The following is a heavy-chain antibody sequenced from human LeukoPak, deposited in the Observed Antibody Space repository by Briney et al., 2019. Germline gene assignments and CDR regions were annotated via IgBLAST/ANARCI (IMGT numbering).Heavy chain of an antibody. D-gene: IGHD3-3*01. J-gene: IGHJ4*02. CDR2: IYYSGST. Sequence: SQTLSLTCTVSGGSISSGGYYWSWIRQHPGKGLEWIGYIYYSGSTYYNPSLKSRVTISVDTSKNQFSLKLSSVTAADTAVYYCARAITTFGVGPRDFDYWGQGTLVTVSS. CDR3: ARAITTFGVGPRDFDY. V-gene: IGHV4-31*03. CDR1: GGSISSGGYY.